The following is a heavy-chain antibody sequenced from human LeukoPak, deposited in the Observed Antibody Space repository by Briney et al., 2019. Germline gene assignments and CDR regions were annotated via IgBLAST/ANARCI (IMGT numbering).Heavy chain of an antibody. V-gene: IGHV1-18*04. J-gene: IGHJ3*02. D-gene: IGHD3-9*01. CDR3: ARVGVLRHFDWLRKNAFDI. CDR1: GYTFTSYG. CDR2: ISAYNGNT. Sequence: ASVKVSCKASGYTFTSYGISWVRQAPGQGLEWMGWISAYNGNTNYAQKLQGRVTMTTDTSTSTAYMELRSLRSDDTAVYYCARVGVLRHFDWLRKNAFDIWGQGTMVTVSS.